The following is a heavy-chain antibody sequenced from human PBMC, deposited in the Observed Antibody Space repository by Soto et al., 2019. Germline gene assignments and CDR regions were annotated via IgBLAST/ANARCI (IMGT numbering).Heavy chain of an antibody. J-gene: IGHJ5*02. CDR2: IYYSGST. V-gene: IGHV4-59*08. CDR3: ARLSSNWFDP. Sequence: SETLSLTCTVSGGSISSYYWSWIRQPPGKGLEWIGYIYYSGSTNYNPSLKSRITISVDTSKTQFSLRLSSVTAADTAVYYCARLSSNWFDPWGQGTLVTVSS. CDR1: GGSISSYY.